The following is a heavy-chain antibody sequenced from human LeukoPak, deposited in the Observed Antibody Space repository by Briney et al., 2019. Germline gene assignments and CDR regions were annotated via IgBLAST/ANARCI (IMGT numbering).Heavy chain of an antibody. CDR1: GYTFTSYG. CDR2: ISAYNGNT. V-gene: IGHV1-18*01. Sequence: GASVKVSCKASGYTFTSYGIRWVRQAPGQGLEWMGWISAYNGNTNYAQKLQGRVTMTTDTSTSTAYMELRSLRSDDTAMYYCARVRRDIVATIPPYFDYWGQGTLVTVSS. J-gene: IGHJ4*02. D-gene: IGHD5-12*01. CDR3: ARVRRDIVATIPPYFDY.